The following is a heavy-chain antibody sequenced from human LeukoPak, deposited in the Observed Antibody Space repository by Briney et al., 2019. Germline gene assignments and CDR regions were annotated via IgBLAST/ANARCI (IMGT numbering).Heavy chain of an antibody. D-gene: IGHD4-17*01. CDR2: IYNSGIM. CDR3: ARHVGRAGDEPYFDY. J-gene: IGHJ4*02. CDR1: GGSISSRRYY. Sequence: LETLSLTCTVSGGSISSRRYYWGWIRQPPGQGLEWIGSIYNSGIMYYDPSLKSRVTISVDTSKNQFSLNLISVTAADTAVYYCARHVGRAGDEPYFDYWGQGALVIVSS. V-gene: IGHV4-39*01.